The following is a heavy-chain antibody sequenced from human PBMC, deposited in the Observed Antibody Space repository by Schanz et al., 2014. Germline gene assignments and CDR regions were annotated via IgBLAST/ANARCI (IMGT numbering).Heavy chain of an antibody. CDR1: GFTFSDSW. D-gene: IGHD2-15*01. CDR3: ARDPGGTKTHGL. Sequence: VQLVESGGGVVQPGGSLRLSCAASGFTFSDSWMTWVRQAPGKGLEWVANIKEDGSVRNHVASLEGRFTISRDNAKNTVYLQMTSLRVEDTAVYYCARDPGGTKTHGLWGQGTLVTVSS. V-gene: IGHV3-7*01. CDR2: IKEDGSVR. J-gene: IGHJ4*02.